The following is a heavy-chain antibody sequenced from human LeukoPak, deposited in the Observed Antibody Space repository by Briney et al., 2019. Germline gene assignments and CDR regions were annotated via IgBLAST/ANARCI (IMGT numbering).Heavy chain of an antibody. CDR1: GFIFSTYV. CDR3: AKTGGQLADY. D-gene: IGHD6-6*01. CDR2: ISYDGSNK. Sequence: PGRSLGLSCAASGFIFSTYVIHWVRQAPGRGLEWVAVISYDGSNKYYADSVKGRFTISRDNSKYYADSVKGRFTISRDNSKNTLYLQMNSLRAEDTAVYYCAKTGGQLADYWGQGTLVTVSS. V-gene: IGHV3-30*18. J-gene: IGHJ4*02.